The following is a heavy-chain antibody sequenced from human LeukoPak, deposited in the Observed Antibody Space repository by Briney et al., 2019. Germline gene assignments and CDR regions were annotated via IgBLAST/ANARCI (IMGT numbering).Heavy chain of an antibody. J-gene: IGHJ3*02. D-gene: IGHD6-13*01. CDR3: ARGGLGSSWFAFDI. V-gene: IGHV3-30-3*01. CDR2: ISYDGSNK. Sequence: GRSLRLSCAASVFTFSSYALHWVRQAPGKGLEWVTMISYDGSNKNYADSVKGRFTVSRDNSNNTLFLQMNSLRAEDTAVYYCARGGLGSSWFAFDIWGQGTMVAVSS. CDR1: VFTFSSYA.